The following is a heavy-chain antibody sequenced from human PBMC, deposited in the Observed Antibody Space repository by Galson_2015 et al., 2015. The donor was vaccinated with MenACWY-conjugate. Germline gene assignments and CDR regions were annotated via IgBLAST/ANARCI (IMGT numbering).Heavy chain of an antibody. V-gene: IGHV3-23*01. CDR2: ISASGGTT. J-gene: IGHJ4*02. CDR1: GFTFSNYA. CDR3: AKDARRYCSAGSCYSGPLDY. Sequence: SLRLSCAASGFTFSNYAMSWVRQVPGKGLEWVSGISASGGTTSYADSVQGRFTISRDNSKNTLYLQMNSLRAEDTAVYYCAKDARRYCSAGSCYSGPLDYWGQGTLVTVSS. D-gene: IGHD2-15*01.